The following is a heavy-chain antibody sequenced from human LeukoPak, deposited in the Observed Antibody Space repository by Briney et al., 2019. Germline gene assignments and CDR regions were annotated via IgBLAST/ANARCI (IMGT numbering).Heavy chain of an antibody. CDR2: ISSSSSYI. J-gene: IGHJ4*02. D-gene: IGHD3-3*01. CDR1: GFTFSSYS. V-gene: IGHV3-21*01. CDR3: ARGAPWEWLPFDY. Sequence: GGSLRLSCAASGFTFSSYSMNWVRQAPGKGLEWVSSISSSSSYIYYADSVKGRFTISRDNAKNSLYLQMNSLRAEDTAVYYCARGAPWEWLPFDYWGQGTLVTVSS.